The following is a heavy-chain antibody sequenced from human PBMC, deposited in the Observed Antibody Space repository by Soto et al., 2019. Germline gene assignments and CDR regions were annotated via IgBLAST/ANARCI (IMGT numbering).Heavy chain of an antibody. J-gene: IGHJ4*02. D-gene: IGHD5-12*01. V-gene: IGHV1-69*02. CDR1: GGTFSSYT. CDR2: IIPILGIA. CDR3: ARVDSGYDYDY. Sequence: QVQLVQSGAEVKKPGSSVKVSCKASGGTFSSYTISWVRQAPGQGLEWMGRIIPILGIANYAQKFQGRVTITADKSTSTDYMELSSLRSEDTAVYYWARVDSGYDYDYWGQGTLVTVSS.